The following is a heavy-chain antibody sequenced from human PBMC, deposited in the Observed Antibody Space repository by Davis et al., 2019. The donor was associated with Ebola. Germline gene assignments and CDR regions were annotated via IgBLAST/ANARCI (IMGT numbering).Heavy chain of an antibody. Sequence: MPSETLSLTCTVSGGSITSTSYYWGWVRQPPGKGLEWIGSIYYSGNTYYNPSLKSRVKMSLDTSKNQFSLRLTSVTAADTAVYYCARRGYFSADAFDIWGQGTMVTVSS. CDR1: GGSITSTSYY. CDR3: ARRGYFSADAFDI. CDR2: IYYSGNT. V-gene: IGHV4-39*01. J-gene: IGHJ3*02. D-gene: IGHD2/OR15-2a*01.